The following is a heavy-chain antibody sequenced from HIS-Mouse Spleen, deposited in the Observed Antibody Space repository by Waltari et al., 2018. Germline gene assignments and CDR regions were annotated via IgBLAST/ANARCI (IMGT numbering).Heavy chain of an antibody. D-gene: IGHD6-13*01. Sequence: QLQLQESGPGLVKPSETLSLPCPVSDGSISSSSYYWGWIRQPPGKGLEWIGSIYYSGSTYYNPSLKSRVTISVDTSKNQFSLKLSSVTAADTAVYYCAREIPYSSSWYDWYFDLWGRGTLVTVSS. CDR1: DGSISSSSYY. CDR3: AREIPYSSSWYDWYFDL. J-gene: IGHJ2*01. CDR2: IYYSGST. V-gene: IGHV4-39*07.